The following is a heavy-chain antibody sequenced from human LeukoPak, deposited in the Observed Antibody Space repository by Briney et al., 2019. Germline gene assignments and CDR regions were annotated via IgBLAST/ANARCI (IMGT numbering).Heavy chain of an antibody. CDR1: GYTLTGYY. CDR2: MNPNSGNS. D-gene: IGHD2-2*02. V-gene: IGHV1-8*02. J-gene: IGHJ4*02. Sequence: ASVKVSCKASGYTLTGYYMHWVRQAPGQGLEWMGWMNPNSGNSGYAQKFQGRVTMTRDTSISTAYMELINLRSDDTAVYYCARGTPYCSRASCYNYWGQGSLVTVSS. CDR3: ARGTPYCSRASCYNY.